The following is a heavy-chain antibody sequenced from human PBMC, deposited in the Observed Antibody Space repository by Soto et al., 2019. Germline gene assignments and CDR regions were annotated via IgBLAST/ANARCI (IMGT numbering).Heavy chain of an antibody. Sequence: SETLSLTCTVSGGSISSYYWSWIRQPPGKGLEWIGYIYYSGSTNYNPSLKSRVTISVDTSKNQFSLKLSSVTAADTAVYYCARDRIVVVPAAIPDYYYGMDVWGQGTTVTVSS. V-gene: IGHV4-59*01. CDR1: GGSISSYY. D-gene: IGHD2-2*02. CDR3: ARDRIVVVPAAIPDYYYGMDV. CDR2: IYYSGST. J-gene: IGHJ6*02.